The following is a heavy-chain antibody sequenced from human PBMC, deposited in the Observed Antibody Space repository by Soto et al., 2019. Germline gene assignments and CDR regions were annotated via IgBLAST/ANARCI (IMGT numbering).Heavy chain of an antibody. V-gene: IGHV3-30*18. CDR1: RFTVSTYG. CDR3: VKEGRGSSTSCSRCYGLDV. CDR2: LSHDESNK. Sequence: FLRLSCGASRFTVSTYGKHWVREAPGKGLEWVAALSHDESNKFYADSVKGRFTISRDNSKNTLYLEMFSLRAEDTAVYYCVKEGRGSSTSCSRCYGLDVWGQGTTVTVSS. J-gene: IGHJ6*02. D-gene: IGHD2-2*01.